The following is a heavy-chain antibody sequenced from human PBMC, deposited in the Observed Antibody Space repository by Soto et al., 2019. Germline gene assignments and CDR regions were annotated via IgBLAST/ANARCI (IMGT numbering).Heavy chain of an antibody. CDR2: IRSKAYGGTT. Sequence: GGSLKISCTASGFTFGDYAMSWFRQAPGKGLEWVGFIRSKAYGGTTEYAASVKGRFTISRDDSKSIAYLQMNSLKTEDTAVYYCTRDRTIFVFPDNYYYYMDVWGKGTTVTVSS. D-gene: IGHD3-3*01. CDR1: GFTFGDYA. CDR3: TRDRTIFVFPDNYYYYMDV. J-gene: IGHJ6*03. V-gene: IGHV3-49*03.